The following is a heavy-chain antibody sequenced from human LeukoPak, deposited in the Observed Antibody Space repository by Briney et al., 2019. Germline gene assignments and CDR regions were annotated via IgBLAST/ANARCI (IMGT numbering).Heavy chain of an antibody. J-gene: IGHJ4*02. CDR1: GYTFGGYG. CDR2: IAYDGSRA. D-gene: IGHD1-14*01. CDR3: TRYNNDHFDY. Sequence: GGSLRLSCAGSGYTFGGYGMHWFRQTPGNGLEWVAVIAYDGSRAFYADSVKSRFNISKDNSKNTMSVQMDDLRAEDTAVYYCTRYNNDHFDYWGQGTLVTVSS. V-gene: IGHV3-33*01.